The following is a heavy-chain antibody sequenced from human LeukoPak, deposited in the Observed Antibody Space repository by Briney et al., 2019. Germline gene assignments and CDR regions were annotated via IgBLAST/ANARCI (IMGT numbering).Heavy chain of an antibody. CDR1: GGSLSGYY. Sequence: PSETLSLTCAVHGGSLSGYYWSWIRQPPGKGLEWIGEINHSGSTNYNPSLKSRVTISVDTSKNQFSLKLSSVTAADTAVYYCAGTYCSSTSCYVGYWGQGTLVTVSS. D-gene: IGHD2-2*01. CDR2: INHSGST. J-gene: IGHJ4*02. V-gene: IGHV4-34*01. CDR3: AGTYCSSTSCYVGY.